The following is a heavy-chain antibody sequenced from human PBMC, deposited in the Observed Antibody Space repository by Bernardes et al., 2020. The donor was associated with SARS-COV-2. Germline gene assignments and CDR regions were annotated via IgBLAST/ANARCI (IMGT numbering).Heavy chain of an antibody. D-gene: IGHD6-13*01. V-gene: IGHV2-70*01. CDR3: ARSPSGQQLEDYFDY. CDR2: IDWDDDK. CDR1: GFSLSTSGMC. J-gene: IGHJ4*02. Sequence: SFPTLVKPTQTLTLTCTFSGFSLSTSGMCVSWIRQPPGKALEWLALIDWDDDKYYSTSLKTRLTISKDTFKNQVVLTMTNVDPVDTATYYCARSPSGQQLEDYFDYWGQGTLVTVSS.